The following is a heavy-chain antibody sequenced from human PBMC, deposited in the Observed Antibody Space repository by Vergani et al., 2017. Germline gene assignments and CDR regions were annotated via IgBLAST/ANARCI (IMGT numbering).Heavy chain of an antibody. CDR3: ARGFDDDRGYSYGPCFDY. CDR1: GGSISSYY. J-gene: IGHJ4*02. D-gene: IGHD5-18*01. V-gene: IGHV4-59*01. Sequence: QVQLQESGPGLVKPSETLSLTCTVSGGSISSYYWSWIRQPPGKGLEWIGYIYYSGSTNYNPSLKSRVTISVDTSKNQFSLKLSSVTAADTAVYYCARGFDDDRGYSYGPCFDYWGQGTLVTVSS. CDR2: IYYSGST.